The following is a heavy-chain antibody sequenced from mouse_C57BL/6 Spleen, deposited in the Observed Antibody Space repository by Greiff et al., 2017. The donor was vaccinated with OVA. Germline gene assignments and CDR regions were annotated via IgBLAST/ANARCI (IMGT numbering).Heavy chain of an antibody. D-gene: IGHD1-1*01. CDR2: INPNYGTT. CDR1: GYSFTDYN. CDR3: ARGATVVARDWFAY. Sequence: EVKLQESGPELVKPGASVKISCKASGYSFTDYNMNWVKQSNGKSLEWIGVINPNYGTTSYNQKFKGKATLTVDQSSSTAYMQLNSLTSEDSAVYYCARGATVVARDWFAYWGQGTLVTVSA. V-gene: IGHV1-39*01. J-gene: IGHJ3*01.